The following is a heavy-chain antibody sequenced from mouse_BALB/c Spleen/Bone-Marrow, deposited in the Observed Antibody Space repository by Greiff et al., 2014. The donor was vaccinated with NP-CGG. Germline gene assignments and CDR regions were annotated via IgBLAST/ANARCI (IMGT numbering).Heavy chain of an antibody. CDR1: GHTFTTYW. Sequence: VQLQESGPELAKPGASVQMSCKASGHTFTTYWMHWVKQRPGQGLEWIGYIDPRTGYTEYNQKFKDKATLTADKSSNTAYMQLRSLTSEDSAVYYCARYWDTYWGQGTQVTVSA. J-gene: IGHJ3*01. V-gene: IGHV1-7*01. CDR2: IDPRTGYT. CDR3: ARYWDTY. D-gene: IGHD4-1*01.